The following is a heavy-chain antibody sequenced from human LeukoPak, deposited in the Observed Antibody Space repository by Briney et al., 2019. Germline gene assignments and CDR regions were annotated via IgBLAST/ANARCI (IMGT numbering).Heavy chain of an antibody. V-gene: IGHV3-21*01. J-gene: IGHJ5*02. Sequence: GGSLRLSCAASGVTFSSYSMNWVRQAPGKGVEWVSSISSSSSYIYYADSVKGRFTISRDNATNSLYLQMNSLRAEDTAVYYCARDLSGLYNWFDPWGQGTLVTVSS. CDR3: ARDLSGLYNWFDP. D-gene: IGHD5-12*01. CDR2: ISSSSSYI. CDR1: GVTFSSYS.